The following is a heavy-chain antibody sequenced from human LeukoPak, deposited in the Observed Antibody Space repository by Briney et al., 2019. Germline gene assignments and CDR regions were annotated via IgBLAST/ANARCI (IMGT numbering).Heavy chain of an antibody. V-gene: IGHV1-46*01. CDR3: ARGRVVPAASYYYYYMDV. CDR1: GYTFTSYY. Sequence: ASVKVSCKASGYTFTSYYMHWVRQAPGQGLEWMGIINPSGGSTSYAQKFQGRVTITTDESTSTAYMELSSLRSEDTAVYYCARGRVVPAASYYYYYMDVWGKGTTVTVSS. J-gene: IGHJ6*03. CDR2: INPSGGST. D-gene: IGHD2-2*01.